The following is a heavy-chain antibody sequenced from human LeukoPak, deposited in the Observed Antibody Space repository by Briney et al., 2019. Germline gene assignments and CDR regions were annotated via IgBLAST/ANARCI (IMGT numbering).Heavy chain of an antibody. V-gene: IGHV4-61*02. Sequence: SQTLSLTCTVSGGSISSGGYYWSWIRQPAGKGLEYIGRIYSTGSTNYNPSLRSRVTISVDTSKNHFSLKLSSVTAADTAVYYCARDQTYSGSGIYAYFDYWGQGILVTVSS. CDR1: GGSISSGGYY. CDR3: ARDQTYSGSGIYAYFDY. J-gene: IGHJ4*02. CDR2: IYSTGST. D-gene: IGHD3-10*01.